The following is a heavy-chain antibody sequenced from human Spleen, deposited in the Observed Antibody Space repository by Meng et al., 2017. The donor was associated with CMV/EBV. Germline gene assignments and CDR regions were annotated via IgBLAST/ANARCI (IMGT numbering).Heavy chain of an antibody. CDR1: GFTFYKYM. D-gene: IGHD2/OR15-2a*01. CDR3: AKEGNTNLLFHYWWFDL. J-gene: IGHJ2*01. Sequence: GGSLRLSCAGSGFTFYKYMMHWVRQAPGKGLEWVALISWDGGIINYADSVKGRFTVSRDNSKNSLYLEMKNLRIEDSALYYCAKEGNTNLLFHYWWFDLWGRGTPVTVSS. V-gene: IGHV3-43*01. CDR2: ISWDGGII.